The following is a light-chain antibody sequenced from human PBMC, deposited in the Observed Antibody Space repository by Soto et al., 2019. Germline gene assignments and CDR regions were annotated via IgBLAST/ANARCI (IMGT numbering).Light chain of an antibody. J-gene: IGKJ3*01. Sequence: EIVLTQSPGTLSLSPGERATLSCRASQSVSSSNLAWYQQKPGQAPRVLIYGTSIRASGVPERFSGGGSGTDFTLTITRLEPEDFAVYYCQQYGSSLFTFGPGTKVDFK. CDR1: QSVSSSN. CDR2: GTS. V-gene: IGKV3-20*01. CDR3: QQYGSSLFT.